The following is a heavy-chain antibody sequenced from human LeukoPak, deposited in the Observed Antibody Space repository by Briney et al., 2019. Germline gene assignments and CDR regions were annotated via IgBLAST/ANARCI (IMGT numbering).Heavy chain of an antibody. CDR3: AKNDYGGLDAFDI. CDR2: ISGSGGST. V-gene: IGHV3-23*01. Sequence: GGSLRLSCAASGFTFRSYAMSWVRQAPGKGLEWVSGISGSGGSTYYADSVKGRSTISRENFKNTLYLQMNSLRAEDTAVYYCAKNDYGGLDAFDIWGQGTMVTVSS. D-gene: IGHD4-23*01. J-gene: IGHJ3*02. CDR1: GFTFRSYA.